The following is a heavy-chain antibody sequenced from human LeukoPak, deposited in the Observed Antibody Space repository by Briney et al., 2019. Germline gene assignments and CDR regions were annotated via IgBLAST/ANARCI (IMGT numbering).Heavy chain of an antibody. V-gene: IGHV4-59*11. D-gene: IGHD5-18*01. CDR2: IYYSGST. CDR1: GGSISSHY. J-gene: IGHJ4*02. Sequence: PSETLSLTCTVSGGSISSHYWSWIRQPPGKGLEWIGYIYYSGSTNYNPSLKSRVTISVDTSKNQFSLKLSSVTAADTAVYYCARSVQSYGRPYFDYWGQGTLVTVSS. CDR3: ARSVQSYGRPYFDY.